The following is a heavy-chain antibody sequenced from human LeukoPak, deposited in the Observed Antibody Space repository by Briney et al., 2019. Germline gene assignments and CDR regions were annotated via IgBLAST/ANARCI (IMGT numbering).Heavy chain of an antibody. V-gene: IGHV1-18*01. CDR3: ARDFLVGSGYNHDAFDI. J-gene: IGHJ3*02. CDR2: INPHDGNT. CDR1: GYTFTKYG. D-gene: IGHD3-22*01. Sequence: GASVKVSCKASGYTFTKYGITWVRQAPGQGLEYMGWINPHDGNTNYAQNLQGRVTMTTDTSTSTAYMELRSLRSDDTAVYYCARDFLVGSGYNHDAFDIWGQGTMVTVSS.